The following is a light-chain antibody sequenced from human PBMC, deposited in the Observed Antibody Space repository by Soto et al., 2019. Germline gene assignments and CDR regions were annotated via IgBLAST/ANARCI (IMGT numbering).Light chain of an antibody. CDR2: GAS. J-gene: IGKJ1*01. Sequence: EVVLKQFPATLSVSPRERVTLSCMASQSVVTNLAWYQHKPGQAPRLLIHGASTRATGFPDRFSGSGSGTDFTLIITNLQSEDFALYYCQQDNRWPLTFGQGTKVDIK. V-gene: IGKV3-15*01. CDR3: QQDNRWPLT. CDR1: QSVVTN.